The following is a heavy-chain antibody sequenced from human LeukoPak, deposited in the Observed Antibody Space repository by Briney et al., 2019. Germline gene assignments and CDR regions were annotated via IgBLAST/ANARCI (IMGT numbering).Heavy chain of an antibody. D-gene: IGHD3-10*01. Sequence: ASVKVSCKVSGYTLTELSMHWVRQAPGKGLEWMGGFDPEDGETSYAQKFQGRVTMTEDTSTDTAYMELSSLRSEDTAVYYCATFPSSITMVRGVEYFQHWGQGTLVTVSS. V-gene: IGHV1-24*01. J-gene: IGHJ1*01. CDR1: GYTLTELS. CDR3: ATFPSSITMVRGVEYFQH. CDR2: FDPEDGET.